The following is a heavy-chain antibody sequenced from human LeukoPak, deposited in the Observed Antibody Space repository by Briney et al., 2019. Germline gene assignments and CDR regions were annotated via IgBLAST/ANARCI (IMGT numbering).Heavy chain of an antibody. D-gene: IGHD1-26*01. CDR1: GGSFSGYY. Sequence: KASETLSLTCAVYGGSFSGYYWSWIRQPPGKGLEWIGEINHSGSPNYNPSLKSPVTISVDKSKNQFSLKLSYVTAADTAVYYCARGGAVGATVWYYYYYMDVWGKGTTVTVSS. CDR2: INHSGSP. J-gene: IGHJ6*03. V-gene: IGHV4-34*01. CDR3: ARGGAVGATVWYYYYYMDV.